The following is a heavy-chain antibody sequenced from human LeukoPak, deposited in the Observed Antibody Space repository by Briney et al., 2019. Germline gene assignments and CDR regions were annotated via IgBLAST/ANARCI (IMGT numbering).Heavy chain of an antibody. Sequence: GASVKVSCKASGYTFTSYGISRVRQAPGQGLEWMGWISAYNGNTNYAQKLQGRVTMTTDTSTSTAYMELRSLRSDDTAVYYCARDPVVVVAAMGNWFDPWAREPWSPSPQ. V-gene: IGHV1-18*04. CDR3: ARDPVVVVAAMGNWFDP. J-gene: IGHJ5*02. CDR1: GYTFTSYG. D-gene: IGHD2-15*01. CDR2: ISAYNGNT.